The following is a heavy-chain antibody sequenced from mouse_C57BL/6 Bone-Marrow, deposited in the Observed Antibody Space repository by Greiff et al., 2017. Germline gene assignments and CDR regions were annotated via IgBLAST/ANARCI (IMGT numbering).Heavy chain of an antibody. J-gene: IGHJ3*01. Sequence: QVHVKQSGPELVKPGASVKLSCKASGYTFTSYTMHWVKQRPGQGLEWIGYINPSSGYTKYNQKFKDKATLTADKSSSTAYMQLSSLTSEDSAVYYCAKWGSFAYWGQGTLVTVSA. CDR1: GYTFTSYT. CDR2: INPSSGYT. CDR3: AKWGSFAY. V-gene: IGHV1S26*01.